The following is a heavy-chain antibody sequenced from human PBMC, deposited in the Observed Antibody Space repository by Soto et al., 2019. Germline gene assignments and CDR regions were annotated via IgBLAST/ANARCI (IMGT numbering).Heavy chain of an antibody. Sequence: EVQLVESGGGLVQPGGSLKLSCAASGFTFSGSAIHWVRQASGKGLEWVGRIRDKVNKYETAYAASVTGRFTISRDDSKYMAYLQMNSLKTDDTAVYYCGYDFWSGYYSVGQTSGMDVWGQGTTVTVSS. J-gene: IGHJ6*02. D-gene: IGHD3-3*01. CDR1: GFTFSGSA. CDR3: GYDFWSGYYSVGQTSGMDV. CDR2: IRDKVNKYET. V-gene: IGHV3-73*02.